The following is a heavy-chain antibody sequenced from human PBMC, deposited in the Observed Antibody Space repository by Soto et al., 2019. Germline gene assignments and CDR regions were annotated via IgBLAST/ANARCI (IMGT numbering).Heavy chain of an antibody. Sequence: PSETLSLTCTFSGDSITSNSYFWAWIRQPPGKGLEWIGSIYYSGTTYYNPSLKSPFTISVPRSKNQFSLKLSSVTAADSAVYYWARNFSVDYSDDWGKGPLVTVSS. CDR2: IYYSGTT. V-gene: IGHV4-39*01. J-gene: IGHJ4*02. CDR1: GDSITSNSYF. CDR3: ARNFSVDYSDD.